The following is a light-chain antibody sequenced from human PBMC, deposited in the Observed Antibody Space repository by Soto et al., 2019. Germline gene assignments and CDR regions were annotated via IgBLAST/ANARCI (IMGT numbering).Light chain of an antibody. CDR2: TAS. V-gene: IGKV1-27*01. CDR1: QGITKY. Sequence: DIQMTQSPSSLSASVGDRVTITCRASQGITKYLAWYQQKPGKVPNLLIHTASTFQSGVPSRFSGSGYGTDFTLTXXXXXXXXVATYYCQXXXXXXXTFG. CDR3: QXXXXXXXT. J-gene: IGKJ3*01.